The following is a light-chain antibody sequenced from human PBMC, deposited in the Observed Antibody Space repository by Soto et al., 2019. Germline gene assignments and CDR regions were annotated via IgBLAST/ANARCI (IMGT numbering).Light chain of an antibody. J-gene: IGLJ2*01. V-gene: IGLV1-40*01. CDR1: SSNIGTGYD. CDR3: QSYDSSLSGSEVV. Sequence: QSVLTQPPSVSGAPGQRITISCTGSSSNIGTGYDVHWYQQLPGTAPKLLIYANNNRPSGVPDRFSGSKSGTSASLAITGVQAEDEADYYCQSYDSSLSGSEVVFGGGTK. CDR2: ANN.